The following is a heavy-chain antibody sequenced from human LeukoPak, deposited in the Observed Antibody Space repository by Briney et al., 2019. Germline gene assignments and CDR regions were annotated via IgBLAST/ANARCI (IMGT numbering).Heavy chain of an antibody. CDR1: GYSFTSYW. V-gene: IGHV5-51*01. CDR3: ARQVGYSSGWNDY. D-gene: IGHD6-19*01. J-gene: IGHJ4*02. CDR2: IYPGDSDT. Sequence: GESLQISCQGSGYSFTSYWIGWVRQLPGKGLEWMGIIYPGDSDTRYSPSFQGQVTISADKSISTAYLQWSSLKASDTAMYYCARQVGYSSGWNDYWGQGTLVTVSS.